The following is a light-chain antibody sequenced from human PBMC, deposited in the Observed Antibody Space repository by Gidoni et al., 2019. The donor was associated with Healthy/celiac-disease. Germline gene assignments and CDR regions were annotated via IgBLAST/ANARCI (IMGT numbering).Light chain of an antibody. V-gene: IGKV3-11*01. CDR3: QKRSNWLT. CDR1: QSVSSY. J-gene: IGKJ4*01. Sequence: EIVLTQSPATLSLSPGERATLSCRASQSVSSYLAWYQQKPGQAPRLLIYDASNRATGIPARFSGSGSGTDFTLTISSLEPEDCAVYYCQKRSNWLTFXGXTKVEIK. CDR2: DAS.